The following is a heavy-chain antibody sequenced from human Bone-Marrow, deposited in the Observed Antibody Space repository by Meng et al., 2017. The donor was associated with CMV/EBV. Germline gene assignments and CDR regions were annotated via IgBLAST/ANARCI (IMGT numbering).Heavy chain of an antibody. J-gene: IGHJ4*02. Sequence: SLILSCAVSGLTFTKAWMTWVRQAPGKGLEWVGRIKSKSDGETIDYAAPVRGRFIISRDDSKNTLYLQLTSLKTEDTAVYYCTTRAFWGQGTLVTVSS. CDR3: TTRAF. CDR2: IKSKSDGETI. V-gene: IGHV3-15*01. CDR1: GLTFTKAW.